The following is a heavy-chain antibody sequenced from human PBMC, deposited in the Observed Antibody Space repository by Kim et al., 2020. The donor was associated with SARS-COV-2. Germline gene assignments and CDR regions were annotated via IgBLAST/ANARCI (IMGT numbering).Heavy chain of an antibody. CDR3: AKCIQAGRCPFDD. D-gene: IGHD5-18*01. J-gene: IGHJ4*02. CDR1: GFTFSSYG. V-gene: IGHV3-23*03. CDR2: IYSGGRST. Sequence: GGSLRLSCAASGFTFSSYGMSWVRQAPGKGLEWVSVIYSGGRSTYYADSVKGRFTISRDNSQNTLYLQMNSLRGEDTAIYYCAKCIQAGRCPFDDWGQGTLVTVSS.